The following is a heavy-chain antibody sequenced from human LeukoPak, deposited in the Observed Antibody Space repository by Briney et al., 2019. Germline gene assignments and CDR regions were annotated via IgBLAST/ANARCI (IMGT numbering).Heavy chain of an antibody. Sequence: ASVKVSCKVSGYTFTGYYMHWVRQAPGQGLEWMGWINPNSGGTNYAQKFQGRVTMTRDTSISTAYMELSRLRSDDTAVYYCAREFYDFWSGQHQYYFDYWGQGTLVTVSS. J-gene: IGHJ4*02. CDR3: AREFYDFWSGQHQYYFDY. V-gene: IGHV1-2*02. CDR2: INPNSGGT. D-gene: IGHD3-3*01. CDR1: GYTFTGYY.